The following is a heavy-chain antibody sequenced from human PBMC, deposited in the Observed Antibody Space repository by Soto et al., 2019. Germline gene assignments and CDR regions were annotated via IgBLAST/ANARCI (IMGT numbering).Heavy chain of an antibody. CDR3: AKMGENYYDITYGMDV. D-gene: IGHD3-22*01. CDR2: ISGNGGST. J-gene: IGHJ6*02. CDR1: GFTFRSYA. V-gene: IGHV3-23*01. Sequence: EVQLLESGGGLVQPGGSPRLSCVASGFTFRSYAMSWVRQAPGKGLEWVSAISGNGGSTYYADSVKGRFTISRDNSKNTLYLQMNSLRAEDTAVYYCAKMGENYYDITYGMDVWGQGTTVTVSS.